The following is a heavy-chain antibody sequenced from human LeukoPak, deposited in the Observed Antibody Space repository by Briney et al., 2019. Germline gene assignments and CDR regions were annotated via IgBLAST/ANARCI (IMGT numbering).Heavy chain of an antibody. CDR1: GYTFTSYY. J-gene: IGHJ4*02. D-gene: IGHD3-22*01. CDR2: INPSGGST. CDR3: ARDRNPTYHYDSSGYLNYFDY. Sequence: ASVKVSCKASGYTFTSYYMHWVRQAPGQGLEWMGIINPSGGSTSYAQKFQGRVTMTRDASTSTVYMELSSLRSEDTAVYYCARDRNPTYHYDSSGYLNYFDYWGQGTLVTVSS. V-gene: IGHV1-46*01.